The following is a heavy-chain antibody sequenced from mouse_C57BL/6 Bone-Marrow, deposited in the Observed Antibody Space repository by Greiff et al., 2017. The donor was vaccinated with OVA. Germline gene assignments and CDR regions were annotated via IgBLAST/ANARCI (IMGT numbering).Heavy chain of an antibody. J-gene: IGHJ1*03. V-gene: IGHV5-6*01. Sequence: DVQLVESGGDLVKPGGSLKLSCAASGFTFSSYGMSWVRQTPDKRLEWVATISSGGSYTYYPDSVKGRFTISRDNAKNTLYLQMSSLKSEDTAMYYCARQYYGSSDWYFDVWGTGTTVTVSS. CDR2: ISSGGSYT. D-gene: IGHD1-1*01. CDR1: GFTFSSYG. CDR3: ARQYYGSSDWYFDV.